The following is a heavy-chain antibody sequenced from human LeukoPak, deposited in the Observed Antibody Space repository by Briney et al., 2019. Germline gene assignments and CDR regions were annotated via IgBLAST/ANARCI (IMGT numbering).Heavy chain of an antibody. Sequence: SETLSLTCAVYGGSFSGYYWSWIRQPPGKGLEWIGEINHSGSTNYNPSLKGRVTISVDTSKNQFSLKLSSVTAADTAVYYCARAPYQARLAAARYFDYWGQGTLVTVSS. J-gene: IGHJ4*02. CDR2: INHSGST. D-gene: IGHD6-13*01. V-gene: IGHV4-34*01. CDR3: ARAPYQARLAAARYFDY. CDR1: GGSFSGYY.